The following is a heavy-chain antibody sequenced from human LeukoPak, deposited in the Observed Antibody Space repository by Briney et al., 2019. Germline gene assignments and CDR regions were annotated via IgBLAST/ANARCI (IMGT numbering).Heavy chain of an antibody. V-gene: IGHV3-30-3*01. CDR2: ISYDGSNK. CDR3: ARSVLGYCSSTSCYRGFDY. CDR1: GFTFSSYA. D-gene: IGHD2-2*02. J-gene: IGHJ4*02. Sequence: GSLRLSCAASGFTFSSYAMHWVRQAPGKGLEWVAVISYDGSNKYYADSVKGRFTISRDNAKNSLYLQMNSLRAEDTAVYYCARSVLGYCSSTSCYRGFDYWGQGTLVTGSS.